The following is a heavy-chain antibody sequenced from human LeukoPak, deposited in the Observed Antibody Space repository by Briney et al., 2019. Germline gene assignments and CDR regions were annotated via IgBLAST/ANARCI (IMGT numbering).Heavy chain of an antibody. CDR2: IYYSGST. D-gene: IGHD6-13*01. CDR1: GGSISSYY. J-gene: IGHJ4*01. Sequence: TSETLSLTCTVSGGSISSYYWSWIRQPPGKGLEWIGYIYYSGSTNYNPSLKSRVTISVDTSKNQFSLKLSSVTAADTAVYFCARAQATAAAGTSDYFDYWGHGTLVTVSS. V-gene: IGHV4-59*12. CDR3: ARAQATAAAGTSDYFDY.